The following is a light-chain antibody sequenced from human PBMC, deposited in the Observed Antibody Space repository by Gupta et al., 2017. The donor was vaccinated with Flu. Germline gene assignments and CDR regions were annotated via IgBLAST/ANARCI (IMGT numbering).Light chain of an antibody. V-gene: IGKV4-1*01. CDR3: QQYDNMPMST. Sequence: DLVMTQSPDSLTVSLGETATINCKSSQSVLYSSNNKNYLAWYQQKVGQPPKLLIYWASTRESGVPDRFSGSGYGTDFSLTISTRQAEDVAVYYCQQYDNMPMSTFGQGTKVEIK. CDR1: QSVLYSSNNKNY. CDR2: WAS. J-gene: IGKJ2*01.